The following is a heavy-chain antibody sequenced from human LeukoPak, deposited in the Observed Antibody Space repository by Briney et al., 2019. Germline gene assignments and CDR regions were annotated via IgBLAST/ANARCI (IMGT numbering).Heavy chain of an antibody. CDR1: GGSFSGYY. J-gene: IGHJ4*02. CDR3: ARVSQQLPFDY. Sequence: SETLSLTCAAYGGSFSGYYWSWIRQPPGKGLEWIGEINHSGSTNYNPSLKSRVTISVDTSKNQFSLKLSSVTAADTAVYYCARVSQQLPFDYWGQGTLVTVSS. CDR2: INHSGST. V-gene: IGHV4-34*01. D-gene: IGHD6-13*01.